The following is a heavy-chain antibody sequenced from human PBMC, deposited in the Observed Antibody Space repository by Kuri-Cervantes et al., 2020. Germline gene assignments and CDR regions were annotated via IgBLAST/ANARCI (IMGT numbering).Heavy chain of an antibody. CDR2: ISYDEKII. Sequence: GESLKISCVASGFTFSSEALHWVRQAPGKGLEWVAVISYDEKIIDYAGSVRGRFTISRDNSKSTLYLQMNNVRVEDTAMYYCARDGGSYVVGGHWGQGTLVTVSS. D-gene: IGHD3-16*01. J-gene: IGHJ4*02. V-gene: IGHV3-30*04. CDR3: ARDGGSYVVGGH. CDR1: GFTFSSEA.